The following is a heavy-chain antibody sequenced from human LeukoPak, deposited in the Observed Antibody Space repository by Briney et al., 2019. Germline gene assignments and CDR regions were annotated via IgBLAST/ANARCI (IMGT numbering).Heavy chain of an antibody. V-gene: IGHV4-4*02. CDR2: IYHSGSI. Sequence: PSGTLSLTCAVSGGSITTDNWWCWVRQPPGKGLEWIGEIYHSGSINYNPSLKSRITMSVDKSKNQFSLKLSSVTAADTAVYYCARGYGSRWFNPWGQGTLGTVS. CDR3: ARGYGSRWFNP. J-gene: IGHJ5*02. D-gene: IGHD3-10*01. CDR1: GGSITTDNW.